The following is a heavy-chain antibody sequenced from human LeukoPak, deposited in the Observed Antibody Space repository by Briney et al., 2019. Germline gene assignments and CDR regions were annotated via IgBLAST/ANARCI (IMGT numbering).Heavy chain of an antibody. J-gene: IGHJ6*02. CDR1: GGSFSGYY. V-gene: IGHV4-34*01. CDR2: INHSGST. CDR3: ARLSGYPYYYGMDV. Sequence: SETLSLTCAVYGGSFSGYYWSWIRQPPGKGLEWIGEINHSGSTNYNPSLKSRVTISVDTSKNQFSLKLSSVTAADTAVYYCARLSGYPYYYGMDVWGQGTTVTVSS. D-gene: IGHD3-3*01.